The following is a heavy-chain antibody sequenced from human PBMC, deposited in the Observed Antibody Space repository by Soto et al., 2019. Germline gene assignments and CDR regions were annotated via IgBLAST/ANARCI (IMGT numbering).Heavy chain of an antibody. Sequence: QVQLVESGGGVVQPGRSLRLSCAASGFTFSSYGMHWVRQAPGKGLEWVAVISYDGSNKYYADSVKGRFTFSRDNSKNTLYLQMTSLRAEDTAVYYCAGEIVGATTGDAFDIWGQGTMVTVSS. D-gene: IGHD1-26*01. CDR2: ISYDGSNK. J-gene: IGHJ3*02. CDR3: AGEIVGATTGDAFDI. V-gene: IGHV3-30*03. CDR1: GFTFSSYG.